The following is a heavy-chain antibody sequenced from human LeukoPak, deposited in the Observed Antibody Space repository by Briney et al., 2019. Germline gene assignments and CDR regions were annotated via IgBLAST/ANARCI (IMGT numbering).Heavy chain of an antibody. D-gene: IGHD5-24*01. CDR2: IFPDDSDT. CDR3: AGQESEMTTPANRYFDL. V-gene: IGHV5-51*01. CDR1: GYNFAHDW. J-gene: IGHJ4*02. Sequence: GESLKISCKGSGYNFAHDWIGWVRQMPGKGLEWMGIIFPDDSDTIYSPSFQGQVTISADKSINTAYLQWSNLKASDSAIYYCAGQESEMTTPANRYFDLWGQGTLITVSS.